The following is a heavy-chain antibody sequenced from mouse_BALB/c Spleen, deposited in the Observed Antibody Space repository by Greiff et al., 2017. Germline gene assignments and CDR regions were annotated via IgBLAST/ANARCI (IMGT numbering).Heavy chain of an antibody. Sequence: EVKVEESGGGLVQPGGSRKLSCAASGFTFSSFGMHWVRQDHEKGLEWVAYISSGSNTINYEDKLKGRSNLTIDNPKNTLFLQLTSLRSDDTAMYYCARRAIGQYFDYWGQGTTLTVSS. J-gene: IGHJ2*01. CDR1: GFTFSSFG. CDR3: ARRAIGQYFDY. CDR2: ISSGSNTI. D-gene: IGHD3-1*01. V-gene: IGHV5-17*02.